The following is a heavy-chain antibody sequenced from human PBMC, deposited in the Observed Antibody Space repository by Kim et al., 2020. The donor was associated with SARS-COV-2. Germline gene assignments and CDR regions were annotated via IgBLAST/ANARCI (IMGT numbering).Heavy chain of an antibody. J-gene: IGHJ3*02. V-gene: IGHV4-39*01. Sequence: PSLKSRVTISIDKSKNQFYLKPGSVTAADTAVYYCAIHKAVAGYDAFDIWGQGTMVTVSS. CDR3: AIHKAVAGYDAFDI. D-gene: IGHD6-19*01.